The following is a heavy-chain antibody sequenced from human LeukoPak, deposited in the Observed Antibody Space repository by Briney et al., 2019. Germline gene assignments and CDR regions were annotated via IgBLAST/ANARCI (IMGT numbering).Heavy chain of an antibody. CDR2: ISGNGGST. J-gene: IGHJ4*02. V-gene: IGHV3-23*01. CDR3: AKDPSFRPGYFDY. CDR1: GFTFSSYA. Sequence: GGSLRLSCAASGFTFSSYAMSWVRQAPGKGLEWVSAISGNGGSTYYADSVKGRFTISRDNSKNTLYLQMNSLRAEDTAVYYCAKDPSFRPGYFDYWGQGTLVTVSS.